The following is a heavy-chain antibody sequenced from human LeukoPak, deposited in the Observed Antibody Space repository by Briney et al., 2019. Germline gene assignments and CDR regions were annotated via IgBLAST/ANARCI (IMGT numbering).Heavy chain of an antibody. V-gene: IGHV1-46*01. Sequence: ASVKVSCKASGFSFTDYYMHWVRQAPGQRLEWMGLINPSVGSTDYAQKFRGRVTMTTDTSTSTAYMELRSLRSDDTAVYYCARDSGASSGWYGRFDYWGQGTLVTVSS. J-gene: IGHJ4*02. CDR2: INPSVGST. CDR1: GFSFTDYY. D-gene: IGHD6-19*01. CDR3: ARDSGASSGWYGRFDY.